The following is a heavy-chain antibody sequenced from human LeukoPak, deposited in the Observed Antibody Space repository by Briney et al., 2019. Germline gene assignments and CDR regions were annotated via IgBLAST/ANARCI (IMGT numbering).Heavy chain of an antibody. CDR2: ISGSGGST. CDR1: GFTFSSYA. V-gene: IGHV3-23*01. D-gene: IGHD1-26*01. Sequence: GGSLRLSCAASGFTFSSYAMSWVRQAPGKGLEWVSAISGSGGSTYYADSVKDRFTISRDNSKNTLYLQMNRLRAEDTAVYYCAKDQVGATTTHFDYWGQGTLVTVSS. CDR3: AKDQVGATTTHFDY. J-gene: IGHJ4*02.